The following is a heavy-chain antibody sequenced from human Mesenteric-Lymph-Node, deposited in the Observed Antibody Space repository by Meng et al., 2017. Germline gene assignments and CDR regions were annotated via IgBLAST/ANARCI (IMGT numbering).Heavy chain of an antibody. J-gene: IGHJ4*02. D-gene: IGHD6-19*01. CDR2: IGGSASNT. CDR3: AKTAVAGIWSSFDY. CDR1: GFTFSTYA. Sequence: GESLKISCAASGFTFSTYAMSWVRQAPGKGLEWVSGIGGSASNTNYADSVMGRFTISRDNSKNTLYLQMNSLRAEDTALYYCAKTAVAGIWSSFDYWGQGALVTVSS. V-gene: IGHV3-23*01.